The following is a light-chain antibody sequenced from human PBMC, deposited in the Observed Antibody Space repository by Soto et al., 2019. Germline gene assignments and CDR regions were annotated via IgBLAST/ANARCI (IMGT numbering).Light chain of an antibody. Sequence: QSVLTQPASVSGSPGQSITISCTGTSSDVGDYNFVSWYQQHPGKAPKFMIYNVTDRPSGISNRFSGSKSGNTASLNISGLGPEDEADYYCISYASTSPHVVFGGGTKLTVL. CDR1: SSDVGDYNF. J-gene: IGLJ2*01. CDR2: NVT. V-gene: IGLV2-14*01. CDR3: ISYASTSPHVV.